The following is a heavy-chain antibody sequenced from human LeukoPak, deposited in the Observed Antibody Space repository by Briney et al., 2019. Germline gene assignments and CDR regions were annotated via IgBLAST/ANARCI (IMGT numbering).Heavy chain of an antibody. CDR2: IKQDGSEK. Sequence: GGSLRLSCAASGFTFSSYWMSWVRQAPGKGLEWVANIKQDGSEKYYVDSVKGRFTISRDNAKNSPYLQMNSLRAEDTAVYYCARDLRITMVRGVTGVDYWGQGTLVTVSS. CDR1: GFTFSSYW. V-gene: IGHV3-7*04. J-gene: IGHJ4*02. D-gene: IGHD3-10*01. CDR3: ARDLRITMVRGVTGVDY.